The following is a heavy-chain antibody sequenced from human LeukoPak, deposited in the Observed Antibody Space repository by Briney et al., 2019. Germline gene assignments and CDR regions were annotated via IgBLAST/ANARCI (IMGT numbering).Heavy chain of an antibody. CDR3: ASVQWLTFDY. CDR1: GYSISSGYY. CDR2: IYHSGST. J-gene: IGHJ4*02. V-gene: IGHV4-38-2*02. D-gene: IGHD6-19*01. Sequence: SETLSLTCTVSGYSISSGYYWGWIRQPPGKGLEWIGSIYHSGSTYYNPSLKSRVTISVDTSENQFSLKLSSVTAADTAVYYCASVQWLTFDYWGQGTLVTVSS.